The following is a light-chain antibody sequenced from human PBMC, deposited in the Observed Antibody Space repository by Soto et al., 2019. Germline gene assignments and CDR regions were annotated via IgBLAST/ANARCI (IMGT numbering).Light chain of an antibody. CDR3: CSYAGFYTWV. V-gene: IGLV2-11*01. CDR1: SSDVGNYNS. Sequence: QSALTRPRSVSGSPGQAVTISCTGTSSDVGNYNSVSWYQQHPGKAPKLLIFDVSKRPSGVPDRFSASKSGNTASLTISGLQAKDEADYYCCSYAGFYTWVFGGGTKVTVL. J-gene: IGLJ3*02. CDR2: DVS.